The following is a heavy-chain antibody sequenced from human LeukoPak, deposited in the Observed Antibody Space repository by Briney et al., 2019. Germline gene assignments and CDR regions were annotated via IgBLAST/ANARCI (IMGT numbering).Heavy chain of an antibody. CDR3: AKDQWWFGESNAFDV. J-gene: IGHJ3*01. CDR2: IRYDGSNK. Sequence: GGSLRLSCAASGFSFSSYGMYWVRQAPGKGLEWVAFIRYDGSNKYYADSVKGRFTISRDNSKNTLYLQMNSLRAEDTAVYYCAKDQWWFGESNAFDVWGQGTVVTVSS. CDR1: GFSFSSYG. V-gene: IGHV3-30*02. D-gene: IGHD3-10*01.